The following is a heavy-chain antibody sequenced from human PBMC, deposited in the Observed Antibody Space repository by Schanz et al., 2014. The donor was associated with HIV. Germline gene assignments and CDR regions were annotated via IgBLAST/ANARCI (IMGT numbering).Heavy chain of an antibody. CDR3: ARERWGGNIASHYYAMDV. CDR1: GFTFDDYG. D-gene: IGHD2-15*01. Sequence: EVQLVESGGGLVQPGRSLRLSCAASGFTFDDYGMHWVRQAPGKGLEWVSGISWNSGSRGHADSAKGRFTISRDNTNNSLYLQMSSLRADDTAVYFCARERWGGNIASHYYAMDVWGQGTTVTVSS. CDR2: ISWNSGSR. J-gene: IGHJ6*02. V-gene: IGHV3-9*01.